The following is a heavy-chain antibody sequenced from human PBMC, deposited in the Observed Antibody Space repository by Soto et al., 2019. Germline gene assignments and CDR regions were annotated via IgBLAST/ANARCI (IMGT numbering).Heavy chain of an antibody. D-gene: IGHD6-13*01. Sequence: QVQLQESGPGLVKPSETLSLTCTVSGGSISSYYWSWIRQPPGKGLEWIGYIYYSGSTNYNPSLRSRVTISVDTSKNQVSLKLSSVTAADTAVYYCARDRRQQHFDYWGQGTLVTVSS. J-gene: IGHJ4*02. CDR2: IYYSGST. CDR3: ARDRRQQHFDY. V-gene: IGHV4-59*01. CDR1: GGSISSYY.